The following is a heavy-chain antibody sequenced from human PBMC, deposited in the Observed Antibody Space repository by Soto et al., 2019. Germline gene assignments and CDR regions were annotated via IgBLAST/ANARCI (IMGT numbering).Heavy chain of an antibody. D-gene: IGHD3-22*01. CDR1: GGSISGYD. Sequence: LETLSLTCPVSGGSISGYDWSWIRQPPGKGLEWIGYIYYSGSTNYNPSLKSRVTISVDTSKNQFSLKLSSVTAADTAVYYCARDFPLYDSSGFDYWGQGTLVTVSS. CDR2: IYYSGST. V-gene: IGHV4-59*01. J-gene: IGHJ4*02. CDR3: ARDFPLYDSSGFDY.